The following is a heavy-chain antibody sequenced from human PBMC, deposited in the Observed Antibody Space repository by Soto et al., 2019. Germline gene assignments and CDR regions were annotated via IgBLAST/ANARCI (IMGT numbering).Heavy chain of an antibody. Sequence: ASVKVSCKASGYTFTSYRISWVRQAPGQGLEWMGWISAYNGNTNYAQKLQGRVTMTTDTSTSTAYMELRSLRSDDTAVYYCARSEDTAMVYYYYYGMDVWGQGTTVTVSS. D-gene: IGHD5-18*01. V-gene: IGHV1-18*01. CDR2: ISAYNGNT. CDR3: ARSEDTAMVYYYYYGMDV. CDR1: GYTFTSYR. J-gene: IGHJ6*02.